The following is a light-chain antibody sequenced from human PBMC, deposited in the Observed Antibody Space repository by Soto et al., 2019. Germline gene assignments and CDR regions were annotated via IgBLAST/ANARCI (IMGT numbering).Light chain of an antibody. CDR3: AAWDDSLNAVV. V-gene: IGLV1-44*01. Sequence: QSALTQPPSASGTPGQRVTISCSGSSSNIGSNTVNWYQQLPGTAPKLLIHSNNQRPSGVPDRFSGSKSGTSASLAISGLQSEDEADYYCAAWDDSLNAVVFGGGTKLTVL. CDR2: SNN. CDR1: SSNIGSNT. J-gene: IGLJ2*01.